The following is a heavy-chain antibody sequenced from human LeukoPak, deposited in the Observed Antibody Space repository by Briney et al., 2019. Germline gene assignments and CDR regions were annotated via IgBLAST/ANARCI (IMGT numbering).Heavy chain of an antibody. J-gene: IGHJ4*02. V-gene: IGHV3-21*01. CDR3: ARGNSDYDHDY. CDR2: ISTTSRYI. Sequence: GGSLRLSCAASGFTFSSYSMNWVRQAPGKGLEWVPSISTTSRYIYYADSVKGRFTVSRDNAKNSLSLQMNSLRAEDTAVYYCARGNSDYDHDYWGQGTLVTVSS. CDR1: GFTFSSYS. D-gene: IGHD4-11*01.